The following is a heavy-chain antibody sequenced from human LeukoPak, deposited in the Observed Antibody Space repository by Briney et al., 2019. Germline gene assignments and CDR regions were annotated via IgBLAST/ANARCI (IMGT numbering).Heavy chain of an antibody. CDR3: ARGSLTYYDSSGYYYRAFDI. CDR1: GGSISSRGYY. CDR2: IYNSGST. J-gene: IGHJ3*02. V-gene: IGHV4-31*03. Sequence: SETLSLTCTVSGGSISSRGYYWSWIRQHPGKGREWLGYIYNSGSTYYNPSLKSRVTISVDTSKNQSSLKLSSVTAADTAVYYCARGSLTYYDSSGYYYRAFDIWGQGTMVSVSS. D-gene: IGHD3-22*01.